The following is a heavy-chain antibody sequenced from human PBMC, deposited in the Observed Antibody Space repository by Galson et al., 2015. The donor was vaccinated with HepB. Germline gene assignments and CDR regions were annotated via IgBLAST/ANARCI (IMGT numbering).Heavy chain of an antibody. Sequence: QSGAEVKKPGESLKISCKGSGHTFTTYWTAWVRQMPGRGLEWIGVIYPGDSETKYSPSFQGHVTISADKSTTTAYLQWNSLKASDSAIYYCARQSGGRGLDVWGQGTTVTVSS. CDR3: ARQSGGRGLDV. J-gene: IGHJ6*02. CDR2: IYPGDSET. CDR1: GHTFTTYW. D-gene: IGHD2-15*01. V-gene: IGHV5-51*01.